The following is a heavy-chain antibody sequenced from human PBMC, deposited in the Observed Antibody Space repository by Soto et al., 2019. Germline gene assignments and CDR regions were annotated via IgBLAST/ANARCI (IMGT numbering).Heavy chain of an antibody. CDR3: ARDGGYCSGGSCYGDAFDI. CDR1: GYTFTSYG. Sequence: ASVKVSCKASGYTFTSYGISWVRQAPGQGLDWMVWIIPILGIANYAQKFQGRVTITADKSTSTAYMELSSLRSEDTAVYYCARDGGYCSGGSCYGDAFDIWGQGTMVTVSS. D-gene: IGHD2-15*01. V-gene: IGHV1-69*10. J-gene: IGHJ3*02. CDR2: IIPILGIA.